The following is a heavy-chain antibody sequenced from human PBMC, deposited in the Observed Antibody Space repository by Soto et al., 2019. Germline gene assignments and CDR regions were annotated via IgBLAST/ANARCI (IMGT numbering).Heavy chain of an antibody. CDR2: IYYSGST. D-gene: IGHD2-15*01. CDR1: GGSISSSSYY. Sequence: SETLSLTCTVSGGSISSSSYYWGWIRQPPGKGLEWIGSIYYSGSTYYNPSLKSRVTISVDTSKNQFSLKLSSVTAADTAVYYCARVNCSGGSCYFGDYYYYMDVWGKGTTVTVSS. V-gene: IGHV4-39*01. J-gene: IGHJ6*03. CDR3: ARVNCSGGSCYFGDYYYYMDV.